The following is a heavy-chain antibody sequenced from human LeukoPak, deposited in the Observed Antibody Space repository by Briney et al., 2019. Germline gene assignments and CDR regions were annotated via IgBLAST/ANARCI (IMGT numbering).Heavy chain of an antibody. CDR3: ARRLRVSRSAFDI. J-gene: IGHJ3*02. V-gene: IGHV4-39*01. Sequence: PSETLSLTCTVSGGSISSSSYYWGWIRQPPGKGLEWIVSIYYSGSTYYNPSLKSRVTISVDTSKNQFSLKLSSVTAADTAVYYCARRLRVSRSAFDIWGQGTMVTVSS. CDR1: GGSISSSSYY. CDR2: IYYSGST. D-gene: IGHD4-17*01.